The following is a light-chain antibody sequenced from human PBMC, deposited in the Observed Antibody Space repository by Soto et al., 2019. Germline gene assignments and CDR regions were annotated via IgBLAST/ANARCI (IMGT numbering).Light chain of an antibody. J-gene: IGKJ1*01. V-gene: IGKV1-12*01. CDR3: QQANNFPPA. CDR1: QDISNW. Sequence: DIQVTQSPSSVSAFVGDRVTITCRASQDISNWLAWYQQKPGKAPNLLIFPASSLQTGVPSRFRGSGSGTDFTLTISSLQPEDSATYYCQQANNFPPAFGLGTKVEIK. CDR2: PAS.